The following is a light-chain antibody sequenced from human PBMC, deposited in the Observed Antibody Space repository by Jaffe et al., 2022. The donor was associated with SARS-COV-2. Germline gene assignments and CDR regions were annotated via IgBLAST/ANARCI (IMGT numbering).Light chain of an antibody. CDR3: QAWDSSTVV. J-gene: IGLJ2*01. V-gene: IGLV3-1*01. Sequence: SYELTQPPSVSVSPGQTASITCSGDKLGDKFVYWFQQKPGQSPMMVIYQDTRRPSGIPERFSGSNSGNTATLTISGTQAKDEADYYCQAWDSSTVVFGGGTKLTVL. CDR1: KLGDKF. CDR2: QDT.